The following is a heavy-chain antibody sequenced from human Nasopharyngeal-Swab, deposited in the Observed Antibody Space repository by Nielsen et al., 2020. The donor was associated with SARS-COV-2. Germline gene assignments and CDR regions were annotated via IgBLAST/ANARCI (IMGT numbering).Heavy chain of an antibody. CDR1: GGSISSSSYY. CDR2: IYYSGST. J-gene: IGHJ4*02. V-gene: IGHV4-39*01. CDR3: ARAVAGTPTSKYYFDY. D-gene: IGHD6-19*01. Sequence: GSLRLSCTVSGGSISSSSYYWGWIRQPPGKGLEWIGSIYYSGSTYYNPSLKSRVTISVDTSKNQFSLKLSSVTAADTAVYYCARAVAGTPTSKYYFDYWGQGTLVTVSP.